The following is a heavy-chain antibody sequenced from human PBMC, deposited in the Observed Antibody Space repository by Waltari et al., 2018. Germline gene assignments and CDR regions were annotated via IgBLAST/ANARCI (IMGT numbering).Heavy chain of an antibody. CDR2: IYHSGST. J-gene: IGHJ3*02. D-gene: IGHD1-7*01. Sequence: QVQLPESGPGLVEPSENLFLPWPVSGFSLHRGYLLGWVRAPPGKGLEWIGSIYHSGSTYYNPSLKSRVTISVDTSKNQFSLKLSSVTAADTAVYYCARRTGITGTYDAFDIWGQGTMVTVSS. CDR3: ARRTGITGTYDAFDI. V-gene: IGHV4-38-2*01. CDR1: GFSLHRGYL.